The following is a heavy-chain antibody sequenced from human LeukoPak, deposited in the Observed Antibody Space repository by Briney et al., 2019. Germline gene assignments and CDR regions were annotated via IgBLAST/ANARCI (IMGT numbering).Heavy chain of an antibody. CDR1: GFDFSSNW. V-gene: IGHV3-74*01. CDR3: AKDHYWSIDY. Sequence: GGSLRLSRAASGFDFSSNWMHWVRHAPGQGLVWVSRIKGDGISTNYADSVKGQFTISRDIAKNTLYLQMNSLRAEDTGVYYCAKDHYWSIDYWGRGTLVTVSS. D-gene: IGHD3-3*01. CDR2: IKGDGIST. J-gene: IGHJ4*02.